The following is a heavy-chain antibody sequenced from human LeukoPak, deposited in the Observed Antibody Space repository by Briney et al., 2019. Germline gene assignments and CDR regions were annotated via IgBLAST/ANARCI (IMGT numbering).Heavy chain of an antibody. D-gene: IGHD3-10*02. J-gene: IGHJ3*02. CDR3: ARDTMYNTRWSYAFDI. V-gene: IGHV4-4*07. Sequence: SETLSLTCTVSGGSISSYYWSWIRQPAGKGLEYIGRIYTTGSTDYNPSLQSRVTISVDTSKNQFSLKLTSVTAADTAVYYCARDTMYNTRWSYAFDIWGQGTMVTVSS. CDR2: IYTTGST. CDR1: GGSISSYY.